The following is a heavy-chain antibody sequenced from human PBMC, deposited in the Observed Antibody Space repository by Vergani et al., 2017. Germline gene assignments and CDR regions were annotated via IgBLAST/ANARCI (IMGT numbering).Heavy chain of an antibody. J-gene: IGHJ3*02. Sequence: QVQPQESGPGLVKPSETLSPTCPALGCSTSSYYWSWIRQPPGKGLEWIGYNYYRGRTNYNPPPKSRVTISVDTSNNQFSLKLSSVTAADTAVYYCARNPYCGGDCYSDAFDIWGQGTMVTVSS. CDR3: ARNPYCGGDCYSDAFDI. V-gene: IGHV4-59*01. D-gene: IGHD2-21*02. CDR1: GCSTSSYY. CDR2: NYYRGRT.